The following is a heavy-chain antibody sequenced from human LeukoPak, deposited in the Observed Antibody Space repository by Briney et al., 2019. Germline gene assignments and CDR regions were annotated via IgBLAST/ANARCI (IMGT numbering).Heavy chain of an antibody. CDR3: ARGELTYYDFWSGFKY. D-gene: IGHD3-3*01. V-gene: IGHV3-33*01. CDR2: IWYDGSNK. Sequence: GGSLGLSCAASGFTFSSYGMHWVRQAPGKGLEWVAVIWYDGSNKYYADSVKGRFTISRDNSKNTLYLQMNSLRAEDTAVYYCARGELTYYDFWSGFKYWGQGTLVTVSS. J-gene: IGHJ4*02. CDR1: GFTFSSYG.